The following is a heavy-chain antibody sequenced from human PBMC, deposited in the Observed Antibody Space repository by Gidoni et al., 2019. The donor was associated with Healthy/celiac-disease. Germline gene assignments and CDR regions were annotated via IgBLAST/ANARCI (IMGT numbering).Heavy chain of an antibody. Sequence: EVQLVESGGGLVQPGGSLRLSCAASGFTVSSNYMSWVRQAPGKGLEWVSVIYSGGSTYYADSVKGRFTISRDNSKNTLYLQMNSLRAEDTAVYYCARDKIVPAAPVGAFDIWGQGTMVTVSS. D-gene: IGHD2-2*01. V-gene: IGHV3-66*01. J-gene: IGHJ3*02. CDR2: IYSGGST. CDR1: GFTVSSNY. CDR3: ARDKIVPAAPVGAFDI.